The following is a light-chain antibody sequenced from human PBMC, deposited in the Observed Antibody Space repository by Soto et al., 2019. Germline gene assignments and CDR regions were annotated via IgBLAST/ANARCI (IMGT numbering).Light chain of an antibody. CDR3: EPYNEYAGT. CDR2: GAS. CDR1: QSVSSN. Sequence: TRSPATLSFCQGARATLSSRASQSVSSNLAWYQQRPGQAPRLLIYGASTRATGIPARFSGSGSGTEFALSLRGLQPDDFATPFYEPYNEYAGTSAQGTKVDIK. J-gene: IGKJ1*01. V-gene: IGKV3-15*01.